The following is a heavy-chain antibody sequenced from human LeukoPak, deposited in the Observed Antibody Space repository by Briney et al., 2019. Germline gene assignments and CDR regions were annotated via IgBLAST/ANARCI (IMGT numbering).Heavy chain of an antibody. CDR3: ARGWYGPDS. J-gene: IGHJ5*01. CDR1: GVTFSGHS. CDR2: ISRDGTIT. Sequence: TGGSLRLSCAASGVTFSGHSMHWVRQAPGKGLVWVSGISRDGTITNYADAVKGRFTISRDNAKNTLYLQMNGLRVEDTAVYSCARGWYGPDSCGQGTLVTVSS. V-gene: IGHV3-74*01. D-gene: IGHD1-14*01.